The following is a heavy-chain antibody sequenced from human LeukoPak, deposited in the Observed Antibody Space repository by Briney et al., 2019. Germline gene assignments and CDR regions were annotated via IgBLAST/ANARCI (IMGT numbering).Heavy chain of an antibody. CDR3: ARDLQAKYYDILTGYYNPPAY. CDR2: IYSGGST. J-gene: IGHJ4*02. Sequence: GGSLRLSCAASGLAFDDYAMHWVRQAPGKGLEWVSVIYSGGSTNYPDSVKGRFTISRDNSKNTLYLQINSLRAEDTAVYYCARDLQAKYYDILTGYYNPPAYWGQGTQVTVSS. D-gene: IGHD3-9*01. CDR1: GLAFDDYA. V-gene: IGHV3-66*01.